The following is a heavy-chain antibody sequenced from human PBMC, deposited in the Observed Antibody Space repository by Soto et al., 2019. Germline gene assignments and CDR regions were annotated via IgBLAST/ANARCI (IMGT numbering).Heavy chain of an antibody. CDR3: TREEDDFWSGYLYYYGMDV. V-gene: IGHV3-49*03. CDR2: IRSKAYGGTT. D-gene: IGHD3-3*01. J-gene: IGHJ6*02. CDR1: GFTFGDYA. Sequence: PGGSLRLTCTASGFTFGDYAMSWFRQAPGKGLEWVGFIRSKAYGGTTEYAASVKGRFTISRDDSKSIAYLQMNSLKTEDTAVYYCTREEDDFWSGYLYYYGMDVWGQGTTVTVSS.